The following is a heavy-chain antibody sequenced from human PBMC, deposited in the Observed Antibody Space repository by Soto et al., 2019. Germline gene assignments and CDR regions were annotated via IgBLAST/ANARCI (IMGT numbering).Heavy chain of an antibody. CDR3: ASMVRGLYGMDV. V-gene: IGHV4-34*01. CDR2: ISDSGIT. CDR1: DGSLSGYS. D-gene: IGHD3-10*01. Sequence: SETLSLTCAVYDGSLSGYSWSWIRLPPGKGLEWIGEISDSGITNYNPSLKSRVTISIDTWKNQFSLRVTSLTAADTAVYYCASMVRGLYGMDVWGQGTTVTVSS. J-gene: IGHJ6*02.